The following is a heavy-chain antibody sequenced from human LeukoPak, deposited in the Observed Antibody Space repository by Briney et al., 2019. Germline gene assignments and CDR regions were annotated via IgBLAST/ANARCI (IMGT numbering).Heavy chain of an antibody. D-gene: IGHD6-13*01. CDR2: IYYSGST. J-gene: IGHJ5*02. CDR1: GDSISSSSYY. Sequence: SETLSLTCTVSGDSISSSSYYWGWIRQPPGKGLEWIGTIYYSGSTYYSPSLKNRVTISVDTSKNLFSLKLSPVTAADTAVYYCARENGYSSSWYGWFDPWGQGTLVTVSS. CDR3: ARENGYSSSWYGWFDP. V-gene: IGHV4-39*07.